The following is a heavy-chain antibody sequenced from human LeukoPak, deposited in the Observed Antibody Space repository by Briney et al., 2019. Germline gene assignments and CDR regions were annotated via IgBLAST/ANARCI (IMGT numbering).Heavy chain of an antibody. CDR1: GGTFSSYA. Sequence: SVKVSCKASGGTFSSYAISWVRQAPGQGLEWMGGIIPIFGTANYAQKFQGRVTITADESTSTAYMELSSLRSEDTAVYYCARPIAAAFGDYYGMDVWGQGTTVTVSS. CDR3: ARPIAAAFGDYYGMDV. D-gene: IGHD6-13*01. V-gene: IGHV1-69*13. J-gene: IGHJ6*02. CDR2: IIPIFGTA.